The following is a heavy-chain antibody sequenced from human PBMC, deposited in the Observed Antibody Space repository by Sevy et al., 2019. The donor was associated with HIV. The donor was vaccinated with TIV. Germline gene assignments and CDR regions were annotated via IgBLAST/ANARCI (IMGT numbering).Heavy chain of an antibody. Sequence: SETLSLTCIVSGGSISRSDYDWGWIRQPPGKGLEWIGSMYFSGSSNYNPSLKSRVTISVDTSKNYFSLGVTSVTVADTAVYYCTSHGGIVDRGFDFWGQGTLVTVSS. CDR3: TSHGGIVDRGFDF. J-gene: IGHJ4*02. D-gene: IGHD2-21*01. CDR1: GGSISRSDYD. V-gene: IGHV4-39*02. CDR2: MYFSGSS.